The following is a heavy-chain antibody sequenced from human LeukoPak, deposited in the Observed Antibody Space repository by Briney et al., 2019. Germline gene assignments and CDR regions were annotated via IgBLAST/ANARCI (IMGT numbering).Heavy chain of an antibody. V-gene: IGHV4-34*01. J-gene: IGHJ4*02. CDR2: VNRSGRI. CDR1: GGSFSGYS. CDR3: ARGRRQFDGDIVMGYYFDY. Sequence: PSETLSLTCDVNGGSFSGYSWTWIRQGPGMGLEWIGEVNRSGRINSRPSLQSRVTISVDTSKNQFSLSLWSVTAADTGVYFCARGRRQFDGDIVMGYYFDYWGQGTLVTVSS. D-gene: IGHD3-16*02.